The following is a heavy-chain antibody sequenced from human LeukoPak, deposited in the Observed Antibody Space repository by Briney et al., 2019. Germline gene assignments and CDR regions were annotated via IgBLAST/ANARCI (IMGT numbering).Heavy chain of an antibody. D-gene: IGHD3-22*01. J-gene: IGHJ5*01. CDR3: ARGPRYYDSSGYYYGYWFDY. Sequence: ASVKVSCKASGYTFTGYYMHWVRQAPGQGLEWMGWINPNSGGTNYAQKFQGRVTMTRDTSISTAYMELSRLRSDDTAVYYCARGPRYYDSSGYYYGYWFDYWGQGTLVTVSS. CDR1: GYTFTGYY. CDR2: INPNSGGT. V-gene: IGHV1-2*02.